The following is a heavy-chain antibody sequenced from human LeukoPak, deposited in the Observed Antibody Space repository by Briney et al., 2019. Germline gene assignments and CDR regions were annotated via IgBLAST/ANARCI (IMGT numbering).Heavy chain of an antibody. J-gene: IGHJ4*02. D-gene: IGHD3-3*01. CDR3: ASRFGYYDFWSGYYFDY. CDR2: IIPIFGTA. V-gene: IGHV1-69*13. CDR1: GGTFSSYA. Sequence: ASVKVSCKASGGTFSSYAISWVRQAPGQGLEWMGGIIPIFGTANYAQKFQGRVTITADESTSTAYMELSSLRSEDTAVYYCASRFGYYDFWSGYYFDYWGQGTLVTVSS.